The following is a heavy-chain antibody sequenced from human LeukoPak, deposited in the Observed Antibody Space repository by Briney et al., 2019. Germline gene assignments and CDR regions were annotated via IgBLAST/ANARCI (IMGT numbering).Heavy chain of an antibody. Sequence: GGSLRLSCAASGFTFSSYAMSWVRQAPGKGLEWVSAISGSGGSTYYADSVKGRFTISRDNSKNTLYLQMNSLRAEDTAVYYCAKGWGIRKFTIFGVVTPFDYWGQGTLVTVSS. D-gene: IGHD3-3*01. V-gene: IGHV3-23*01. CDR3: AKGWGIRKFTIFGVVTPFDY. J-gene: IGHJ4*02. CDR2: ISGSGGST. CDR1: GFTFSSYA.